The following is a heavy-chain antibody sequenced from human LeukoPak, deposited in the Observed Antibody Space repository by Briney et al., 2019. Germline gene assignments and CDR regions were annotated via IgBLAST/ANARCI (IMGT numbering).Heavy chain of an antibody. CDR2: INPSGGST. D-gene: IGHD6-13*01. V-gene: IGHV1-46*01. Sequence: ASVKVSCKASGYTFTSYYMHWVRQAPGQGLEWMGIINPSGGSTSYAQKFQGRVTMTRDTSTSTVHMELSSLRSEDTAVYYCARAHGSKYSSSWFDYWGQGTLVTVSS. CDR1: GYTFTSYY. CDR3: ARAHGSKYSSSWFDY. J-gene: IGHJ4*02.